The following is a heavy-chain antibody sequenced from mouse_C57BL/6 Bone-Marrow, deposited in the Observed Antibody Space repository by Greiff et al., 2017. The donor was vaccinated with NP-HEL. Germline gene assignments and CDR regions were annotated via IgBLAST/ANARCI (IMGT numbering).Heavy chain of an antibody. J-gene: IGHJ2*01. V-gene: IGHV1-61*01. CDR1: GYTFTSYW. D-gene: IGHD2-4*01. Sequence: VKLQQPGAELVRPGSSVKLSCKASGYTFTSYWMDWVKQRPGQGLEWIGNIYPSDSETHYNQKFKDKATLTVDKSSSTAYMQLSSLTSEDSAVYCCARYDYDVAHWGQGTTLTVSS. CDR2: IYPSDSET. CDR3: ARYDYDVAH.